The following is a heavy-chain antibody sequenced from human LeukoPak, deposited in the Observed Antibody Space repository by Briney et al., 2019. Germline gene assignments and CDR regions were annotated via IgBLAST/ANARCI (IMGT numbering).Heavy chain of an antibody. CDR3: ARDPYSNYFDY. Sequence: ASMKVSCKSSGYXFTGYYMHWVRQAPGQGLEWMGWINPNTGGINYAQKFQGRVTMTRDTPISAAYMELSRLRSDDTAVYYCARDPYSNYFDYWGQGTLVTVSS. V-gene: IGHV1-2*02. J-gene: IGHJ4*02. CDR1: GYXFTGYY. D-gene: IGHD5-18*01. CDR2: INPNTGGI.